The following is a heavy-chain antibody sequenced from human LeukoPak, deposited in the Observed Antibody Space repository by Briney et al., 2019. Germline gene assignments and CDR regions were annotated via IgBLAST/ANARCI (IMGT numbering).Heavy chain of an antibody. D-gene: IGHD2-15*01. V-gene: IGHV3-21*01. CDR3: ARDCGGSCYRLTLGKNDY. Sequence: PGGSLRLSCAASGFTFSSYSMNWVRQAPGKGLEWVSSISSSSSYIYYADSVKGRFTISRDNAKNSLYLQMNSLRAEDTAVYYCARDCGGSCYRLTLGKNDYWGQGTLVTVSS. J-gene: IGHJ4*02. CDR1: GFTFSSYS. CDR2: ISSSSSYI.